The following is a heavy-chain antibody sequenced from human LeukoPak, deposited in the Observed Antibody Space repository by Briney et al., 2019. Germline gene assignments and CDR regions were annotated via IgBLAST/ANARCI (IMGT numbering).Heavy chain of an antibody. J-gene: IGHJ4*02. V-gene: IGHV3-23*01. CDR3: AKDRGRYYDSSGYYWGYYFDS. Sequence: GGSLRLSCTASGFTFRTYAMNWVRQAPGKGLEWLSGISGSGNGTYYADSVKGRFTISRDNSKNTLYLQMSSLRAEDTAVYYCAKDRGRYYDSSGYYWGYYFDSWGQGILVTVST. D-gene: IGHD3-22*01. CDR1: GFTFRTYA. CDR2: ISGSGNGT.